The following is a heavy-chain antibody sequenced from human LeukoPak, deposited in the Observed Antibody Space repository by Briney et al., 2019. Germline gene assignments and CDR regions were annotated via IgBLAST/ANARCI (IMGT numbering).Heavy chain of an antibody. J-gene: IGHJ4*02. CDR3: AKEVSVYGSGSTYDY. CDR2: ISGSGGST. CDR1: GGSISSYY. Sequence: ETLSLTCTVSGGSISSYYWSWVRQAPGKGLEWVSAISGSGGSTYYADSVKGRFTISRDNSKNTLYLQMNSLRAEDTAVYYCAKEVSVYGSGSTYDYWGQGTLVTVSS. D-gene: IGHD3-10*01. V-gene: IGHV3-23*01.